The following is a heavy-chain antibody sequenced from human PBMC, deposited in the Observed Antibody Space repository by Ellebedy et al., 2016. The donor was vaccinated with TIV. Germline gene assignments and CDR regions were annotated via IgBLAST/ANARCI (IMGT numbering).Heavy chain of an antibody. CDR3: ARGGAYYHRYFDD. CDR2: ITGMFRTV. J-gene: IGHJ4*02. CDR1: GGTFNSHA. Sequence: SVKVSCKASGGTFNSHAISWVRQAPGQGLEWMGGITGMFRTVTYAQKFQGRVTITADEFMSTAYMDLSSLRSEDTAVYYCARGGAYYHRYFDDWGQGTLVTVSS. D-gene: IGHD3-10*01. V-gene: IGHV1-69*13.